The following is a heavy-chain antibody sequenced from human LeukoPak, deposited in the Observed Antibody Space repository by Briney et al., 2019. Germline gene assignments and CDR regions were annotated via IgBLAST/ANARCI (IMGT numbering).Heavy chain of an antibody. CDR1: GFTFSSYA. D-gene: IGHD3-22*01. Sequence: GGSLRLSCAASGFTFSSYAMSWVRQAPGKGLEWVSAISGSGGSIYYADSVKGRFTISRDNSKNTLYLQMNSLRAEDTAVYYCAKGAMIVVVITHFDYWGQGTLVTVSS. CDR2: ISGSGGSI. J-gene: IGHJ4*02. CDR3: AKGAMIVVVITHFDY. V-gene: IGHV3-23*01.